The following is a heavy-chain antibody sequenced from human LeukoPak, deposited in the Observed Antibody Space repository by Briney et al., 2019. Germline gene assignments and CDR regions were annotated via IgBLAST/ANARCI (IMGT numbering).Heavy chain of an antibody. CDR1: GFTFSNYW. V-gene: IGHV3-7*01. Sequence: PGGSLRLSCAASGFTFSNYWMSWVRQAPGKGLEWVASIKQDGSEKYYVDSVKSRFTISRDNAKNSLYLQMNSLRAEDTAVYYCARGFCESDLGWDSSCILDYWGQGTLVTVSS. CDR2: IKQDGSEK. D-gene: IGHD6-13*01. CDR3: ARGFCESDLGWDSSCILDY. J-gene: IGHJ4*02.